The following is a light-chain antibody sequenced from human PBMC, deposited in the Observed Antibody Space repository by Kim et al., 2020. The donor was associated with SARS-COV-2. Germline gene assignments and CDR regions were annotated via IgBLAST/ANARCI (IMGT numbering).Light chain of an antibody. V-gene: IGKV3-15*01. CDR2: GAS. CDR3: QQYNKWPSLT. Sequence: EIVMTQSPATLSVSPGERATLSCRASQSVGSNLAWYQQKPGQAPRLLIYGASTRATGIPARFSGSGSGTEFTLTISSLQSEDFALYYCQQYNKWPSLTFGGGTKVDIK. CDR1: QSVGSN. J-gene: IGKJ4*01.